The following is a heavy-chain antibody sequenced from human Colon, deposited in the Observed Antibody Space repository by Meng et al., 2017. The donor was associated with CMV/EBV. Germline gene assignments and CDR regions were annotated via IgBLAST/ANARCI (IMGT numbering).Heavy chain of an antibody. Sequence: GGSLRLSCVASGFDFRGYWMHWVRQVPGKGLQWVSRIHADGSNTVYADSVKGRFTVSRDNAKNTLYLQINSLRADDTAVYYCARLGYWATGLDVWGQGTTVTVSS. J-gene: IGHJ6*02. CDR2: IHADGSNT. D-gene: IGHD3-22*01. CDR3: ARLGYWATGLDV. CDR1: GFDFRGYW. V-gene: IGHV3-74*01.